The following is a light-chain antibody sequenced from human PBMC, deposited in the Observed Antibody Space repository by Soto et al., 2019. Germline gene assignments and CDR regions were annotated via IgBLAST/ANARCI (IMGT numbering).Light chain of an antibody. CDR1: QRIGSN. CDR3: QRYNNWPLT. Sequence: EIVLTQSPVTLSVSPGERATLSCTASQRIGSNLAWYQQKPGQAPRLLIYGASTRATGIPDTFSGTGSATAFTLTISSLQSDDVAVYYCQRYNNWPLTFGGGTKVESK. V-gene: IGKV3-15*01. J-gene: IGKJ4*01. CDR2: GAS.